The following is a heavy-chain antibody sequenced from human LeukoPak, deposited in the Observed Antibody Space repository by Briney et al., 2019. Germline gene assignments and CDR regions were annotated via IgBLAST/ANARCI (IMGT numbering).Heavy chain of an antibody. J-gene: IGHJ4*02. CDR1: GFTFSSYG. CDR3: AKEAYYYDSSGHFDY. V-gene: IGHV3-30*18. D-gene: IGHD3-22*01. CDR2: ISYDGSNK. Sequence: PGGSLRLSCAASGFTFSSYGMHWVRQAPGKGLEWVAVISYDGSNKYYADSVKGRFTTSRDNSKNTLYLQMNSLRAEDTAVYYCAKEAYYYDSSGHFDYWGQGTLVTVSS.